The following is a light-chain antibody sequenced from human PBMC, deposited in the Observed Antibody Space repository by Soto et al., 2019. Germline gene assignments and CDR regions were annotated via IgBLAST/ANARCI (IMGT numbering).Light chain of an antibody. J-gene: IGLJ1*01. CDR1: NSNFGAGYD. V-gene: IGLV1-40*01. CDR2: GNS. CDR3: PSYDISLSGYV. Sequence: QSVLTQPPSVSGAPGQRVTISLTGSNSNFGAGYDVHWYQQLPGTAPKLLIYGNSNRPSGVPDRFSGSKSGTSASLAITGLQAEDEADYYCPSYDISLSGYVFGTGTKVTVL.